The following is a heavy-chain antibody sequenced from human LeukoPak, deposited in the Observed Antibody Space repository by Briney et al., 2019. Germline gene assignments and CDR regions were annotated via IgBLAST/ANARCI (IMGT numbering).Heavy chain of an antibody. CDR1: GGTFSSYA. V-gene: IGHV1-69*05. J-gene: IGHJ4*02. CDR2: IIPIFGTA. D-gene: IGHD2-15*01. CDR3: ATHKDIVVVVAATWPYYFDY. Sequence: SVKVSCKASGGTFSSYAISWVRQAPGQGLQWMGGIIPIFGTANYAQKFQGRVTITTDESTSTAYMELSSLRSEDTAVYYCATHKDIVVVVAATWPYYFDYWGQGTLVTVSS.